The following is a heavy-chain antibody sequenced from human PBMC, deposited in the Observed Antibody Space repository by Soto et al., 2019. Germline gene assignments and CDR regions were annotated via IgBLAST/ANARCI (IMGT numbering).Heavy chain of an antibody. CDR3: ARLRGGSGSQGWFDP. V-gene: IGHV5-51*01. CDR2: IYAGDSDT. CDR1: GYIFTNYW. Sequence: EVQLAQSGAEVKKPGESLKISCKGSGYIFTNYWIGWVRQMPGKGLEWMGIIYAGDSDTRYSPSFQGQVTMSADKSISTAYLQWSSLKASDTAMYYCARLRGGSGSQGWFDPWGQGTLVTVSS. D-gene: IGHD1-26*01. J-gene: IGHJ5*02.